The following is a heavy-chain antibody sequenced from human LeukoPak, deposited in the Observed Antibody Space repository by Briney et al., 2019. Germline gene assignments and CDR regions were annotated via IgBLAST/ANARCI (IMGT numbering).Heavy chain of an antibody. CDR1: GLTVSSNC. CDR3: AMKAVPRPRLYDAFDF. Sequence: GGSLRLSCAASGLTVSSNCMSWVRQAPGKGLEWVSAISGSASSTYYADSVKGRFTISRDNSKNTLYLQMSSLRADDTAVYYCAMKAVPRPRLYDAFDFWGQGTVVTVSS. J-gene: IGHJ3*01. D-gene: IGHD2-2*02. V-gene: IGHV3-23*01. CDR2: ISGSASST.